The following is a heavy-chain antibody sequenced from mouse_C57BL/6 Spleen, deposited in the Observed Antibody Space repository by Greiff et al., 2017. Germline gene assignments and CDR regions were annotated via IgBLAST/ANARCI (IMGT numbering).Heavy chain of an antibody. CDR1: GFTFSDYG. D-gene: IGHD1-1*01. V-gene: IGHV5-17*01. CDR2: ISSGSSTI. J-gene: IGHJ2*01. Sequence: DVQLQESGGGLVKPGGSLKLSCAASGFTFSDYGMHWVRQAPEKGLEWVAYISSGSSTIYYADTVKGRFTISRDNAKNTLFLQMTSLRSEDTAMYYCARYYYGSSFDYWGQGTTRTVSS. CDR3: ARYYYGSSFDY.